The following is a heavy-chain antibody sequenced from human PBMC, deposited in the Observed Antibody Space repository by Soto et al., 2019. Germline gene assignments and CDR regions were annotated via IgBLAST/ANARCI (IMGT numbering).Heavy chain of an antibody. CDR3: AKDRPDDSSGYYYGYYYYGMDV. CDR2: ISGSGGRT. D-gene: IGHD3-22*01. CDR1: GFTFSSYA. V-gene: IGHV3-23*01. J-gene: IGHJ6*02. Sequence: EVQLLESGGGLVQPGGSLRLSCAASGFTFSSYAMSWVRRSPGKGLEWVSAISGSGGRTYYADSVKGRFTISRDNSKNTMYLQMNSLRAEDTAVYYCAKDRPDDSSGYYYGYYYYGMDVWGQGTTVTVSS.